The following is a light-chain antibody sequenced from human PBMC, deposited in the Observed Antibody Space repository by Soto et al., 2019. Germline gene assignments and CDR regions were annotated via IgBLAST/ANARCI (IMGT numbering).Light chain of an antibody. CDR2: GAS. CDR3: QQYGSSGT. V-gene: IGKV3-20*01. Sequence: EIVLTQSPGTLSLSPGERATLSCRASQSVSNNYLAWYQQKPGQAPRLLIYGASNRATGIPDRCSGSGSGTYFTLTISRLEPEDFAVYYCQQYGSSGTFGQWTKVEIK. CDR1: QSVSNNY. J-gene: IGKJ1*01.